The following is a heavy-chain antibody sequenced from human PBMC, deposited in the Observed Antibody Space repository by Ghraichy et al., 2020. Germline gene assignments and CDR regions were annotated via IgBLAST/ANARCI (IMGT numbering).Heavy chain of an antibody. D-gene: IGHD6-19*01. CDR2: ISYDGSNK. V-gene: IGHV3-30-3*01. J-gene: IGHJ4*02. Sequence: GGYLRLSCAASGFTFSSYAMHWVRQAPGKGLEWVAVISYDGSNKYYADSVKGRFTISRDNSKNTLYLQMNSLRAEDTAVYYCARENRFAVVAGPGHFDYWGQGTLVTVSS. CDR1: GFTFSSYA. CDR3: ARENRFAVVAGPGHFDY.